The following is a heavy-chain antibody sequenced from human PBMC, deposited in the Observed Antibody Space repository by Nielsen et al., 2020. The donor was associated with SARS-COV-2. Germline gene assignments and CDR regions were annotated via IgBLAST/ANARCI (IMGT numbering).Heavy chain of an antibody. CDR3: ARARIAAAGRGFLYDY. J-gene: IGHJ4*02. D-gene: IGHD6-13*01. CDR1: GDSVSSNSAA. V-gene: IGHV6-1*01. CDR2: TYYRSKWYN. Sequence: SETLSLTCAISGDSVSSNSAAWNWIRQSPSRGLEWLGRTYYRSKWYNDYAVSVKSRITINPDTSKNQFSLQLNSVTPEDTAVYYCARARIAAAGRGFLYDYWGQGTLVTVSS.